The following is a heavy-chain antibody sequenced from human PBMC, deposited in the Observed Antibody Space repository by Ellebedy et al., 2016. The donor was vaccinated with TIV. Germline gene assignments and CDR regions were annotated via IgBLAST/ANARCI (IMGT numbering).Heavy chain of an antibody. V-gene: IGHV3-66*01. CDR3: AEMGVRVPDAFDI. Sequence: GESLKISCAASGFTVSSHYMSWVRQAPGKGLEWVSVFFRGGNTYYSDSVKVRFIISRDNSENTVYLHMNSLRGEDTAVYYCAEMGVRVPDAFDIWGQGKMVTVSS. CDR1: GFTVSSHY. J-gene: IGHJ3*02. CDR2: FFRGGNT. D-gene: IGHD5-24*01.